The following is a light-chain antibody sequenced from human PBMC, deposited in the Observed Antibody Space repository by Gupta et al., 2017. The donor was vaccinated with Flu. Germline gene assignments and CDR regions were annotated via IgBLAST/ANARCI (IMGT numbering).Light chain of an antibody. V-gene: IGKV1-39*01. CDR2: AAS. CDR3: QQSDDVTWT. CDR1: QYINNF. J-gene: IGKJ1*01. Sequence: PSSLSASVGDRVTITCRASQYINNFLNWYQQKPGKAPKLLIYAASRLQRGVPSRFSGSGSGADFTLTITRLQPEDFATYYCQQSDDVTWTFGQGTKV.